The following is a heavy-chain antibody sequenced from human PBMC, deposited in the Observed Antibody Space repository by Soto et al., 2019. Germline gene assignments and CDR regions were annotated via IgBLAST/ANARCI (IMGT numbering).Heavy chain of an antibody. CDR1: GYTFTSYD. D-gene: IGHD6-19*01. Sequence: QVQLVQSGAEVQKPGASVKVSCKASGYTFTSYDINWVRQATGQGLEWMGWLNPNSGNTGYAQKFQGRVTMTRNTSISTAYMELSSLRYEDTAVYYCARDGYSVAGTIQSDYWGQGTLVTVSS. V-gene: IGHV1-8*01. CDR2: LNPNSGNT. J-gene: IGHJ4*02. CDR3: ARDGYSVAGTIQSDY.